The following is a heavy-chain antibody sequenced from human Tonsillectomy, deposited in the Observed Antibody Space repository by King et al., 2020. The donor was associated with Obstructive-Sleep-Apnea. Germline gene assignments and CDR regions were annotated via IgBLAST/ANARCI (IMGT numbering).Heavy chain of an antibody. D-gene: IGHD2-2*01. CDR1: GFTFSDYY. CDR2: ISSSSSYT. CDR3: ARHDIVVVPAAPNDGMDV. V-gene: IGHV3-11*06. Sequence: VQLVESGGGLVKPGGSLRLSCAASGFTFSDYYMSWIRQAPGKGLEWVSYISSSSSYTNYADSVKGRFTISRDNAKNSLYLQMNSLRAEDTAVYYCARHDIVVVPAAPNDGMDVWGQGTTVTVSS. J-gene: IGHJ6*02.